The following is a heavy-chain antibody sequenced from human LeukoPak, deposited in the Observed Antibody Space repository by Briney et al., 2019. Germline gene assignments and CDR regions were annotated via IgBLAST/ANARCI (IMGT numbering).Heavy chain of an antibody. CDR3: ARTLGGSSPQDKQDAFDI. J-gene: IGHJ3*02. D-gene: IGHD2-15*01. Sequence: ASVKVSCKASGGTFSSYAISWVRQAPGQGLEWMGWISAYNGNTNYAQKLQGRVTMTTDTSTSTAYMELRSLRSDDTAVYYCARTLGGSSPQDKQDAFDIWGQGTMVTVSS. V-gene: IGHV1-18*01. CDR2: ISAYNGNT. CDR1: GGTFSSYA.